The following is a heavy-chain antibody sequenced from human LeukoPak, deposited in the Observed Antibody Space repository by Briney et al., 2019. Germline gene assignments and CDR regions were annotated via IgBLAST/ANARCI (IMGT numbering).Heavy chain of an antibody. CDR3: ASLEGGPSDGR. Sequence: SGGFLRLSCEVSGFPVRSRYMTWVRQPPGKGLECVAVIYSGGTTYHIDSVKGRFTISRDISKSTMYLEMNNLRVEGTATYYCASLEGGPSDGRWGQGTLVIVSS. V-gene: IGHV3-53*01. D-gene: IGHD3-3*01. J-gene: IGHJ1*01. CDR1: GFPVRSRY. CDR2: IYSGGTT.